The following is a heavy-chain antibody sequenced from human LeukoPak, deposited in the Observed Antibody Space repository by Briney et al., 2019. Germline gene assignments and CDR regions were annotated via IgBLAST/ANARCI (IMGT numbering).Heavy chain of an antibody. J-gene: IGHJ4*02. Sequence: ASVKVSCKASGYSFTGHYMHWVRQAPGQGLEWMGVINPRGTSTIYAEKFQGRIIMTRDLSTTTDYMELSSLKSDDTAVYYCATLSIAAAGAYYFDYWGQGTLVTVSS. V-gene: IGHV1-46*01. CDR1: GYSFTGHY. CDR2: INPRGTST. CDR3: ATLSIAAAGAYYFDY. D-gene: IGHD6-13*01.